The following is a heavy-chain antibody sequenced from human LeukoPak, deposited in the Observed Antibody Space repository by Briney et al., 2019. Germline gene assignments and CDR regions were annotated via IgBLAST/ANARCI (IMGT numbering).Heavy chain of an antibody. D-gene: IGHD5-18*01. CDR2: ILAGGGSK. CDR1: GFTFSNFA. J-gene: IGHJ4*02. Sequence: GGSLRLSCAASGFTFSNFAMAWVRQTPGKGLEWVSGILAGGGSKYYADSVRGRFTISRDNSRDTLYLQMNSLRADDTAVYYCARGLQEYTYGFDYWGQGTLVTVSS. V-gene: IGHV3-23*01. CDR3: ARGLQEYTYGFDY.